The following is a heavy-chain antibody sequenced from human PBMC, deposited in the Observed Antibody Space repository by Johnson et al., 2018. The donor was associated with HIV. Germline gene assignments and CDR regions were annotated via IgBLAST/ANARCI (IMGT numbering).Heavy chain of an antibody. CDR2: IRSDGSNK. Sequence: VQLVESGGGLVQPGGSLRLSCAASGFTFSSYGMHWVRQAPGKGLEWVAFIRSDGSNKYYADSVKGRFTISRDNSKNTLYLQMNSLRAEDTAVYYCAKGQIISSRLGAFDIWGQGTMVTVSS. CDR3: AKGQIISSRLGAFDI. D-gene: IGHD6-6*01. V-gene: IGHV3-30*02. CDR1: GFTFSSYG. J-gene: IGHJ3*02.